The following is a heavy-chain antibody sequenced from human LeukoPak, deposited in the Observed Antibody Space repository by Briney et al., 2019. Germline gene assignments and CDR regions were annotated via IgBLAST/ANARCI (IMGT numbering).Heavy chain of an antibody. D-gene: IGHD1-26*01. Sequence: GASVKVSCKASGYTFTGYYIHWVRQAPGQGLEWMGWINPKSGGTNYAQKFQGRVTVTRETSISTAYMELTSLTSDDTAVYYCARDDDGIDYWGQGTLVIVSS. CDR2: INPKSGGT. CDR1: GYTFTGYY. V-gene: IGHV1-2*02. CDR3: ARDDDGIDY. J-gene: IGHJ4*02.